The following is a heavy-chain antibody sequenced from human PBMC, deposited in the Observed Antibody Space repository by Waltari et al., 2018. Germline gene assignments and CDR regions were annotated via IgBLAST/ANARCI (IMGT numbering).Heavy chain of an antibody. J-gene: IGHJ4*02. CDR3: TRLVTSVTAFDY. Sequence: EVQLVESGGGLVQPGGSLKLSCAASGFTFSGSAMHWVRQASGKGYERCGRIKSKADSYATAYAASLKGRFTISRDDSKNTAYLQMNSLKTEDTAVYYCTRLVTSVTAFDYWGQGTLVTVSS. D-gene: IGHD4-4*01. CDR1: GFTFSGSA. CDR2: IKSKADSYAT. V-gene: IGHV3-73*02.